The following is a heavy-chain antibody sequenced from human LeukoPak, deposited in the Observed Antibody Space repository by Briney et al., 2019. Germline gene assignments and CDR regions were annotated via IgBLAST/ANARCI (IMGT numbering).Heavy chain of an antibody. CDR2: IGNSGTTI. CDR1: GFTFSSYE. J-gene: IGHJ4*02. V-gene: IGHV3-48*03. Sequence: GGSLRLSCAASGFTFSSYEMNWVRQAPGKGLEWVSYIGNSGTTIYFADSVKGRFTISRDNAKNSLYLQMNSLRAEDTALYYCARDAVLRNIAAAGYFDYWGQGTLVTVSS. CDR3: ARDAVLRNIAAAGYFDY. D-gene: IGHD6-13*01.